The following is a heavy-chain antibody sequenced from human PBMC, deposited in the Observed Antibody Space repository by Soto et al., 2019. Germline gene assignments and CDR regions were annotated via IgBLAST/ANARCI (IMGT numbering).Heavy chain of an antibody. CDR2: ISGSGGST. V-gene: IGHV3-23*01. D-gene: IGHD4-4*01. J-gene: IGHJ4*02. CDR3: AKDRSDRNSVSFDY. CDR1: EFTFSSYA. Sequence: PGGTLRLSCAASEFTFSSYAMSWVRQAPGKGLEWVSAISGSGGSTYYADSVKGRFTISRDSSKNTLYLQMNSLRAEDTAVYYCAKDRSDRNSVSFDYWGQGTLVTVSS.